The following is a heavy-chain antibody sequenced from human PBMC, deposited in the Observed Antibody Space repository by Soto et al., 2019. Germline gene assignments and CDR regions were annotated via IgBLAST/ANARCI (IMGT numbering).Heavy chain of an antibody. D-gene: IGHD3-22*01. CDR3: AKGRESSGSYRPFDY. CDR1: GFTFISYA. CDR2: ISAGAVAT. J-gene: IGHJ4*02. Sequence: PGGSLRLSCAASGFTFISYAISFFRHSPWKWLEWVSAISAGAVATNYADSVKGRFTISRDNSKNTLYLQMNSLRAEDTAVYYCAKGRESSGSYRPFDYWGQGALVTVSS. V-gene: IGHV3-23*01.